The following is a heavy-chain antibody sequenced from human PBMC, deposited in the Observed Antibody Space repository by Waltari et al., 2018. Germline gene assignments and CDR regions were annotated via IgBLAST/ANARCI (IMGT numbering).Heavy chain of an antibody. CDR2: IRSDGSST. CDR3: ARGGSYSTSAMDY. V-gene: IGHV3-74*01. D-gene: IGHD6-13*01. Sequence: APGKGLLWVSRIRSDGSSTSYADSVKVRFTISRDNAKNTLYLQMNSLRPEDTAVYYCARGGSYSTSAMDYWGQGTLVTASS. J-gene: IGHJ4*02.